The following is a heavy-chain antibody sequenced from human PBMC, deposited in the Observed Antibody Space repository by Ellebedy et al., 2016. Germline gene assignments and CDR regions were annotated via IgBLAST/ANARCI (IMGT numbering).Heavy chain of an antibody. CDR1: GFTFSSYA. V-gene: IGHV3-23*01. D-gene: IGHD3-10*01. CDR3: AKDAVLLWFGEGPPFDY. Sequence: GESLKISXAASGFTFSSYAMSWVRQAPGKGLEWVSAISGSGGSTYYADSVKGRFTTSRDNSKNTLYLQMNSLRAEDTAVYYCAKDAVLLWFGEGPPFDYWGQGTLVTVSS. J-gene: IGHJ4*02. CDR2: ISGSGGST.